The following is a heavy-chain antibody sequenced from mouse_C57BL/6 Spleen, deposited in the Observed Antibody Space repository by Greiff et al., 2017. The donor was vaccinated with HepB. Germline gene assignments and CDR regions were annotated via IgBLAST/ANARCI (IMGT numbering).Heavy chain of an antibody. CDR3: ATDSSGTGYAMDY. D-gene: IGHD3-2*02. J-gene: IGHJ4*01. CDR1: GFNIKDYY. CDR2: IDPEDGET. V-gene: IGHV14-2*01. Sequence: DVKLQESGAELVKPGASVKLSCTASGFNIKDYYMHWVKQRTEQGLEWIGRIDPEDGETKYAPKFQGKATITADTSSNTAYLQLSSLTSEDTAVYYCATDSSGTGYAMDYWGQGTSVTVSS.